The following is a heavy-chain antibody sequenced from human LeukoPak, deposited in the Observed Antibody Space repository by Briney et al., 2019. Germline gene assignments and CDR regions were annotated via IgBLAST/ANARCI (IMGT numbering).Heavy chain of an antibody. V-gene: IGHV1-2*02. Sequence: ASVKVSCKASGYTFTGYYMHWVRQAPGQGLEWMGWINPNSGGTNYAQKFQGRVTMTRDTSISTAYMELSRLRSDDTAVYYCARAALRVGALPGHAFDIWGQGTMVTVSS. D-gene: IGHD1-26*01. CDR1: GYTFTGYY. CDR2: INPNSGGT. CDR3: ARAALRVGALPGHAFDI. J-gene: IGHJ3*02.